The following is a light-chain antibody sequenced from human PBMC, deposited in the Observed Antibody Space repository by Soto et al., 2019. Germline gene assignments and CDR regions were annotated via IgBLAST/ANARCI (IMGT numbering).Light chain of an antibody. CDR1: SSDVGGYNF. CDR2: EVN. Sequence: QSALTQPASVSGSPGQSITISCTGTSSDVGGYNFVSWYQQHPGKAPRLMIFEVNNRPSGVSDRFYGSKSGNTAYLTISGLKAEDEADYYCSSYTFSSTLVVFGGGTKLTVL. CDR3: SSYTFSSTLVV. V-gene: IGLV2-14*01. J-gene: IGLJ3*02.